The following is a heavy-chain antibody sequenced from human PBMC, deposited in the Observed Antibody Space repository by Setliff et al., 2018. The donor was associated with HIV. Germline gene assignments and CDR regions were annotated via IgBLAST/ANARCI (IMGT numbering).Heavy chain of an antibody. J-gene: IGHJ4*02. V-gene: IGHV4-59*04. CDR3: VTSSSWSSRLNF. Sequence: PSETLSLTCTVSGGSISSHYWSWIRQPPGKGLEWIGEVSDSGTTNYNPSLKSRVTISVDTSKNQFSLKLTSVTAADTAVYYCVTSSSWSSRLNFWGPGMLVTVSS. CDR2: VSDSGTT. D-gene: IGHD2-2*01. CDR1: GGSISSHY.